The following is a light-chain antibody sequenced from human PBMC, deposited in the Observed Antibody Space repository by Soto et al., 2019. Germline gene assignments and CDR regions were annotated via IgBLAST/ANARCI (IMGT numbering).Light chain of an antibody. CDR1: QRFSSY. J-gene: IGKJ1*01. CDR2: AVS. Sequence: DIQLIQSPSSLSASVGDRVTITCHTSQRFSSYLNWYQQKPGKAPKLLINAVSTLHSGVPSRFSGSGSEIDFTLPISSLQPEDSGTYYCQQSYTTPSWTFGQGTKVEI. V-gene: IGKV1-39*01. CDR3: QQSYTTPSWT.